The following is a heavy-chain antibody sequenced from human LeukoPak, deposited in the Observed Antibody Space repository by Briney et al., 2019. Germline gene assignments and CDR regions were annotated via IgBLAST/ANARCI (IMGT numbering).Heavy chain of an antibody. CDR3: ARASLYTNYDFWSGYYRDNWLDP. J-gene: IGHJ5*02. CDR1: GYTFTSYG. Sequence: ASVKVSCKASGYTFTSYGISWVRQAPGQGLEWMGWISAYNGNTNYAQKLQGRVTMTTDTSTSTAYMELRSLRSDDTAVYYCARASLYTNYDFWSGYYRDNWLDPWGQGTLVTVSS. D-gene: IGHD3-3*01. CDR2: ISAYNGNT. V-gene: IGHV1-18*01.